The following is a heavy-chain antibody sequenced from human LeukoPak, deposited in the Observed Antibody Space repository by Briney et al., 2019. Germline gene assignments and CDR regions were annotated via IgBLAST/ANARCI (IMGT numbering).Heavy chain of an antibody. CDR2: INTDGSDT. CDR3: TRDGGVGY. D-gene: IGHD3-16*01. Sequence: GGSLRLSCVASGFSFSTSWMHWVRHAPGKGLVWVSHINTDGSDTDYADSAKGRFTISRDNAKNTLYLQMNNLRTEDTAVYYCTRDGGVGYWGQGTLVTVSS. J-gene: IGHJ4*02. V-gene: IGHV3-74*01. CDR1: GFSFSTSW.